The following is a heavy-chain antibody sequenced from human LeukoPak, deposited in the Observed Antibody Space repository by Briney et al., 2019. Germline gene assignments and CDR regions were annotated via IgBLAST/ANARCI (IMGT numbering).Heavy chain of an antibody. Sequence: GGSLRLSCAASGFTFSSYWMHWVRQAPGKGLVWVSRISPDGSNAGYADSVKGRFTISRDNAKNTLYLQMNSLRAEDTAVYYCARGHSGYEYWGQGTLVTVSS. CDR1: GFTFSSYW. D-gene: IGHD5-12*01. CDR2: ISPDGSNA. V-gene: IGHV3-74*01. CDR3: ARGHSGYEY. J-gene: IGHJ4*02.